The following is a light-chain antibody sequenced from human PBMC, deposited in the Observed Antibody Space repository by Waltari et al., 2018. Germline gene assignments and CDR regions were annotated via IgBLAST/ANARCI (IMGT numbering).Light chain of an antibody. CDR3: QQYGHWPPIT. CDR1: QSISSS. Sequence: DMVLTQSPATLSVSPGESVALSCRASQSISSSLAWYQQKPGQAPRLLLFGTSTRATGVPARCSGSGSGTEFTLTISKMQSEDFGVYYCQQYGHWPPITFGQGTRLEIE. CDR2: GTS. J-gene: IGKJ5*01. V-gene: IGKV3-15*01.